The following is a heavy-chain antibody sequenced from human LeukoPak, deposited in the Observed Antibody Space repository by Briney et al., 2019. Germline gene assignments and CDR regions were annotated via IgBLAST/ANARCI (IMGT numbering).Heavy chain of an antibody. CDR1: GYTFTSYD. J-gene: IGHJ5*02. CDR2: MNPNSGNT. D-gene: IGHD3-22*01. Sequence: ASVKVSCKASGYTFTSYDINWVRQATGQGLEWMGWMNPNSGNTGYAQKFQGRVTMTRNTSISTAYMELSSLRSEDTAVYYCARDRREYYYDSGGFDPWGQGTLVTVSS. CDR3: ARDRREYYYDSGGFDP. V-gene: IGHV1-8*01.